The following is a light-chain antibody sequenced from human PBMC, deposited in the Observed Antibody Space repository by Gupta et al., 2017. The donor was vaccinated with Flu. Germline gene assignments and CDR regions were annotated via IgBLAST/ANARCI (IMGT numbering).Light chain of an antibody. J-gene: IGKJ2*01. V-gene: IGKV3-20*01. CDR2: DAS. CDR3: QHYGTSPFT. Sequence: DIVLTQSPGTLSLSPGERATLSCRASQSLSSNYLAWYQQKPGQAPRLLMYDASSRAIGIPDRFSGTGSGTDFTLTITRLEPEDFAVYYCQHYGTSPFTFGQGTKLEIK. CDR1: QSLSSNY.